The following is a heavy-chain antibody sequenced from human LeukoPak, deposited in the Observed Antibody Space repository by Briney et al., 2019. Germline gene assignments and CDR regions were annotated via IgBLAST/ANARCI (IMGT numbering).Heavy chain of an antibody. J-gene: IGHJ4*02. V-gene: IGHV4-34*01. CDR2: INHSGST. Sequence: GSLRLSCVASGFNFSDYYMSWIRQTPGKGLEWIGEINHSGSTNYNPSLKSRVTISVDTSKNQFSLKLSSVTAADTAVYYCARGSPPDYCSSTSCYDDYWGQGTLVTVSS. CDR1: GFNFSDYY. CDR3: ARGSPPDYCSSTSCYDDY. D-gene: IGHD2-2*01.